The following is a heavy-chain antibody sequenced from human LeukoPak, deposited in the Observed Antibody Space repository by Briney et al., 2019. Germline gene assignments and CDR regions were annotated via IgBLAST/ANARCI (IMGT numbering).Heavy chain of an antibody. CDR2: ISWNSGSI. V-gene: IGHV3-9*01. Sequence: GGSLRLSCAASGFTFDDYALHWVRQAPGKGLEWVSGISWNSGSIGYADSVKGRFTISRDNAKNSLYLQVNSLRAEDTALYYWAKAKAVAGITTEYWGQGTLVTVSS. CDR1: GFTFDDYA. D-gene: IGHD6-19*01. J-gene: IGHJ4*02. CDR3: AKAKAVAGITTEY.